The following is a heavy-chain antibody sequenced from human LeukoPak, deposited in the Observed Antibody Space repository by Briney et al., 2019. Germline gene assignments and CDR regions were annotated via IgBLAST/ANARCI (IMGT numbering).Heavy chain of an antibody. CDR3: VSGPYGDYYFDY. D-gene: IGHD4-17*01. CDR1: GGSISSSSYY. J-gene: IGHJ4*02. Sequence: SETLSLTCTVSGGSISSSSYYWAWIRQPPGKGLEWIGTIYYTGITYYSPSLNSRVTLSVDPSKSQFSLKLSSVTAADTAVYFYVSGPYGDYYFDYWGQGTLVTVSS. V-gene: IGHV4-39*01. CDR2: IYYTGIT.